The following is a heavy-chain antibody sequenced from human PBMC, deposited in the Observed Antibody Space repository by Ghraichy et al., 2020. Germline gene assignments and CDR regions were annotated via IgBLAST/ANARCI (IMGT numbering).Heavy chain of an antibody. CDR1: GFTFSSYW. CDR2: IKQDGSEK. CDR3: AREWDEGSGWYRHLYGYYFDY. V-gene: IGHV3-7*01. Sequence: GESLNISCAASGFTFSSYWMSWVRQAPGKGLEWVANIKQDGSEKYYVDSVKGRFTISRDNAKNSLYLQMNSLRAEDTAVYYCAREWDEGSGWYRHLYGYYFDYWGQGTLVTVSS. J-gene: IGHJ4*02. D-gene: IGHD6-19*01.